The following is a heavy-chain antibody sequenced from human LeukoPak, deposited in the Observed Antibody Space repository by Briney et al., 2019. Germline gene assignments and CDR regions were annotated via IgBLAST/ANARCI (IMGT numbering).Heavy chain of an antibody. J-gene: IGHJ3*02. CDR2: IYTSGGT. CDR1: GASITNYY. CDR3: ARLAYSSSWYLDAFDI. D-gene: IGHD6-13*01. Sequence: SETLSLTCTVSGASITNYYWNWIRQPAGKGLEWIGRIYTSGGTNYNPSLKTRVAMSVDTSKNHFSLKLNSVTAADTAVYYCARLAYSSSWYLDAFDIWGQGTMVTVSS. V-gene: IGHV4-4*07.